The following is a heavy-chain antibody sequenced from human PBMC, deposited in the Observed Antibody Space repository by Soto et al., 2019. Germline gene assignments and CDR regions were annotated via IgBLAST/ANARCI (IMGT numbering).Heavy chain of an antibody. CDR3: ARDRGERAVAGLGYNWFDP. CDR1: GFTFSSYA. V-gene: IGHV3-30-3*01. D-gene: IGHD6-19*01. CDR2: ISYDGSNK. J-gene: IGHJ5*02. Sequence: QVQLVESGGGVVQPGRSLRLSCAASGFTFSSYAMHWVRQAPGKGLEWVAVISYDGSNKYYADSVKGRFTISRDNSKNTLYLQMNSLRAEDTAVYYCARDRGERAVAGLGYNWFDPWGQGTLVTVSS.